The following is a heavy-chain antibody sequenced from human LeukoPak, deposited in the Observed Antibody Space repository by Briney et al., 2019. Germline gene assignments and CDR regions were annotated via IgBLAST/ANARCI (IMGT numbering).Heavy chain of an antibody. V-gene: IGHV4-34*01. CDR1: GGSLSDSY. Sequence: SETLSLTCDVYGGSLSDSYWTWISQSPGKGLEWVGEIDTRGITNYSPSLKSRLTISIDTSQNRFTLKLKSVTAADTAVYFCATYGMATIYFQSWGQGALVTVSS. CDR3: ATYGMATIYFQS. CDR2: IDTRGIT. J-gene: IGHJ4*02. D-gene: IGHD5-24*01.